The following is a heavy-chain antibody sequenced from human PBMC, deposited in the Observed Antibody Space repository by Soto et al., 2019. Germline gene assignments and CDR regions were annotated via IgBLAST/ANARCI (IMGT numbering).Heavy chain of an antibody. CDR3: AREWSQYCYYDVLDV. D-gene: IGHD1-26*01. CDR2: IYYSGST. V-gene: IGHV4-31*03. CDR1: GGSISSGGYY. J-gene: IGHJ6*02. Sequence: QVQLQESGPGLVKPSQTLSLTCTVSGGSISSGGYYWSWIRQHPGKGLEWIGYIYYSGSTYYNPSLKSRVTISVDTSKNQFSLKLSSVTAADTAVYYCAREWSQYCYYDVLDVWGQGTTVTVSS.